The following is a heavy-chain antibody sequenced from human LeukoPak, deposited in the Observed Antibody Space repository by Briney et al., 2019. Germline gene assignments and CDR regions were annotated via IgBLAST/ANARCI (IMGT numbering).Heavy chain of an antibody. CDR1: GFTFSSYS. J-gene: IGHJ4*02. Sequence: GGSLRLSCAASGFTFSSYSMDWVRQAPGKGLEWVSSISSSYIYYADSVKGRFTISRDNAKNSLYLQMNSLRAEDTAVYYCASGKVVVTRLFDYWGQGTLVTVSS. D-gene: IGHD3-22*01. CDR3: ASGKVVVTRLFDY. V-gene: IGHV3-21*01. CDR2: ISSSYI.